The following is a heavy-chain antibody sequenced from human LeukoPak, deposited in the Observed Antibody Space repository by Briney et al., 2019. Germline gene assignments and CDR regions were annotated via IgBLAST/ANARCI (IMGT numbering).Heavy chain of an antibody. CDR1: GFTFSSYS. CDR3: ARLPIEDSAFDI. Sequence: GGSLRLSCAASGFTFSSYSMNWVRQAPGKGLEWVSSISSSSSYIYYADSVKGRFTISRDNAKNSLYLQMNSLRAEDTAVYYCARLPIEDSAFDIWGQGTMVTVSS. CDR2: ISSSSSYI. V-gene: IGHV3-21*01. J-gene: IGHJ3*02. D-gene: IGHD2-15*01.